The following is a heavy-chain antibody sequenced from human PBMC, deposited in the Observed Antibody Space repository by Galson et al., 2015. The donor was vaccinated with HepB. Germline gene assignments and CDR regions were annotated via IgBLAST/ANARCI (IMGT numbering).Heavy chain of an antibody. V-gene: IGHV3-53*01. Sequence: SLRLSCAASGFTVSRNYMSWVRQAPGKGLEWVSVIYSGGSTYYADSVKGRFTISRDNSKNTLYLQMNSLRAEDTAVYYCARGYSSSWFNFAFDIWGQGTMVTVSS. CDR2: IYSGGST. D-gene: IGHD6-13*01. J-gene: IGHJ3*02. CDR3: ARGYSSSWFNFAFDI. CDR1: GFTVSRNY.